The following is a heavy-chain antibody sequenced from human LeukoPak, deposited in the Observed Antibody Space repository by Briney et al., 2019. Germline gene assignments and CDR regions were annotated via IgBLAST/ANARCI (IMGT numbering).Heavy chain of an antibody. V-gene: IGHV5-51*01. J-gene: IGHJ4*02. CDR3: ARIGSGFTYYFDY. CDR1: GYNFANYW. Sequence: PGESLKISCKGSGYNFANYWIAWVRQMPGKGLEWMGIIYPGDSDTRYSPSFQGQVTISADKSISTAYLQWSSLKASDTAMYYCARIGSGFTYYFDYWGQGTLVTVSS. CDR2: IYPGDSDT. D-gene: IGHD3-22*01.